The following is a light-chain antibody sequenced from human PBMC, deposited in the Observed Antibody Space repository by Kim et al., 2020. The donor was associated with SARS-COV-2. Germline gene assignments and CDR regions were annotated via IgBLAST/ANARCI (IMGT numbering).Light chain of an antibody. V-gene: IGLV3-1*01. Sequence: SYELTQPPSVSVSPGQTASITCSGDKLGDKYACWYQQKPGQSPVLVIYQDCQRPSGIPERFSGSNSGNTTTLTISGTQAMDEADYYCQAWDSSLWVFGGG. CDR2: QDC. J-gene: IGLJ3*02. CDR1: KLGDKY. CDR3: QAWDSSLWV.